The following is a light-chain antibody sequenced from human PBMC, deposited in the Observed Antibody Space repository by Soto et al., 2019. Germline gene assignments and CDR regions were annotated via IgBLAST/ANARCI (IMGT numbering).Light chain of an antibody. CDR3: SSYTSRSTVV. CDR1: NSDVGGYNY. V-gene: IGLV2-14*01. Sequence: QSVLTQPASVSGSPGQSITISCAGTNSDVGGYNYVSWYQQHPGKAPKLMIYDVSNRPSGVSTRFSGSKSGNTASLTISGLQAEDEADYYCSSYTSRSTVVFGGGTKLTVL. J-gene: IGLJ2*01. CDR2: DVS.